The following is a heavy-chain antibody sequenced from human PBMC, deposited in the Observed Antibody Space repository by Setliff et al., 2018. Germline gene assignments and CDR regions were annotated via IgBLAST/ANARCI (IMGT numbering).Heavy chain of an antibody. V-gene: IGHV3-30*02. CDR1: RITFSSFA. CDR2: IRFDGTIK. J-gene: IGHJ1*01. CDR3: ARDRDGHFQL. Sequence: PGGSLRLSCAASRITFSSFAMHWVRQAPGKGLEWVGFIRFDGTIKYYADSVRGRFTISRDNSKNTLYLEMNSLRSEDTGIYYCARDRDGHFQLWGRGTLVTVSS.